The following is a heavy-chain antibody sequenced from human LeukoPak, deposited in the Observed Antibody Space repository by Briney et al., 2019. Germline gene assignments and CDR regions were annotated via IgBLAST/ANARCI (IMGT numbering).Heavy chain of an antibody. V-gene: IGHV4-34*01. CDR3: AREYSSSPERRWTRLDY. CDR1: GGSLSGYY. J-gene: IGHJ4*02. Sequence: SETLSLTCAVYGGSLSGYYWSWIRQPPGKGLEWIGEINHSGSTNYNPSLKSRVTISVDTSKNQFSLKLSSVTAADTAVYYCAREYSSSPERRWTRLDYWGQGTLVTVSS. CDR2: INHSGST. D-gene: IGHD6-6*01.